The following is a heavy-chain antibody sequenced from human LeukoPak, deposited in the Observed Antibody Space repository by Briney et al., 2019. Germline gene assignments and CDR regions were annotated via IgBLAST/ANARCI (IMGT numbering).Heavy chain of an antibody. CDR1: GGSISSYY. CDR3: ARMVYDTSGYYPSFGY. D-gene: IGHD3-22*01. Sequence: PSETLSLTCTVSGGSISSYYWSWIRQPPGKGLEWIGYIYSSGSTNYNPSLKSRVTISVDTSKNQFSLRLSSVTAADTAVYYCARMVYDTSGYYPSFGYWGQGTLVTVSS. J-gene: IGHJ4*02. CDR2: IYSSGST. V-gene: IGHV4-59*12.